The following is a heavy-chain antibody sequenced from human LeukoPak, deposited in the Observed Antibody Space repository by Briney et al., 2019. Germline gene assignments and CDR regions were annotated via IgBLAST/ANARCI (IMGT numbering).Heavy chain of an antibody. CDR2: INPNNGVT. CDR1: GYTFTDYY. V-gene: IGHV1-2*02. J-gene: IGHJ1*01. Sequence: ASVTVSCKASGYTFTDYYMHWVRQAPGQGLEWRGWINPNNGVTKYAQKFQDRVAMTRDTSISTAYMDLSRLTSDDTAVYYCARRPFSEGYWGQGTLVTVSS. CDR3: ARRPFSEGY.